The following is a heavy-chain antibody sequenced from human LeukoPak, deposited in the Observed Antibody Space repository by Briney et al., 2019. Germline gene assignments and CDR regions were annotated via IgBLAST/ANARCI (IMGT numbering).Heavy chain of an antibody. CDR2: IYHSGST. CDR3: ARDLFDDSFFGVY. Sequence: PSETLSLTCTVSGASISSGGYYWSWIRQPPGKGLEWIGYIYHSGSTYYNPSLKSRVTISVDRSKNQFSLKLSSVTAADTAVYYCARDLFDDSFFGVYWGQGTLVTVSS. J-gene: IGHJ4*02. V-gene: IGHV4-30-2*01. D-gene: IGHD3-16*01. CDR1: GASISSGGYY.